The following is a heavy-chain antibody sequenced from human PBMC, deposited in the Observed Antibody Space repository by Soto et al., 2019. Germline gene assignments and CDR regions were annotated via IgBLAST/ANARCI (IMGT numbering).Heavy chain of an antibody. V-gene: IGHV3-23*01. J-gene: IGHJ4*02. CDR3: AKEGGSYSFYFDH. Sequence: EVQLSESGGGLVQPGGSLRLSCAASRFTFSSYAMNWVRQAPGKGLEWVSGISGSGGNTYYADSAKGRFTISRDNSKNTLFLQTNSLRAEDTAVYYCAKEGGSYSFYFDHCGQGTLVTVSS. CDR1: RFTFSSYA. CDR2: ISGSGGNT. D-gene: IGHD1-26*01.